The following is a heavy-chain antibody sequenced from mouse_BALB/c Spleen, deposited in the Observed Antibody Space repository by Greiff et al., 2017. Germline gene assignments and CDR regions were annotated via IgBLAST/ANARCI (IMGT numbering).Heavy chain of an antibody. CDR1: GYTFTDYN. CDR2: IYPYNGGT. V-gene: IGHV1S29*02. J-gene: IGHJ2*01. Sequence: EVQGVESGPELVKPGASVKISCKASGYTFTDYNMHWVKQSHGKSLEWIGYIYPYNGGTGYNQKFKSKATLTVDNSSSTAYMELRSLTSEDSAVYYCARIYYYGSSFDYWGQGTTLTVSS. CDR3: ARIYYYGSSFDY. D-gene: IGHD1-1*01.